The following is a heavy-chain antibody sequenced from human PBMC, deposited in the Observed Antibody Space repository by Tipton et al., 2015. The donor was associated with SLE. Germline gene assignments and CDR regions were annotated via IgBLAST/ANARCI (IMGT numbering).Heavy chain of an antibody. D-gene: IGHD3-3*01. CDR3: ARGITMFGVVRLYHYGMDV. CDR2: INDSGGA. J-gene: IGHJ6*01. CDR1: GESFSAYY. Sequence: LRLSCAVHGESFSAYYWTWIRQPPGKGLEWIGEINDSGGANYNPSLKSRVTMSVDTSKNQVSLKLTSVTAGDTALYYCARGITMFGVVRLYHYGMDVCGQGTTVSVSP. V-gene: IGHV4-34*01.